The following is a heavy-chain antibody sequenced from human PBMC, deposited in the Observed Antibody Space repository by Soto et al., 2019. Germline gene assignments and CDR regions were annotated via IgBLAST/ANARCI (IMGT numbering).Heavy chain of an antibody. CDR2: IDPSDSYT. J-gene: IGHJ6*02. D-gene: IGHD3-3*01. Sequence: GESLKISCKGSGYSFTSYWISWVRQMPGKGLGWMGRIDPSDSYTNYSPSFQGHVTISADKSISTAYLQWSSLKASDTAMYYCARQIGAIFGVVIVPSYGMDVWGQGTTVTVSS. CDR3: ARQIGAIFGVVIVPSYGMDV. V-gene: IGHV5-10-1*01. CDR1: GYSFTSYW.